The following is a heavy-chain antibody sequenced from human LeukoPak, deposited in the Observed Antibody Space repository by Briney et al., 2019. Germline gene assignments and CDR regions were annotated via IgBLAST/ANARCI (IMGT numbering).Heavy chain of an antibody. D-gene: IGHD6-13*01. CDR2: IKEDGSEK. Sequence: GGSLRLSCAASGFTFSSYWMSWVRQAPGKGLEWVANIKEDGSEKYYVDSVKGRFTISRDNARNSLYLQMNSLRAEDTAVYYCARDDLVPYERGNNYFDYWSQGTLVTVSS. V-gene: IGHV3-7*01. J-gene: IGHJ4*02. CDR1: GFTFSSYW. CDR3: ARDDLVPYERGNNYFDY.